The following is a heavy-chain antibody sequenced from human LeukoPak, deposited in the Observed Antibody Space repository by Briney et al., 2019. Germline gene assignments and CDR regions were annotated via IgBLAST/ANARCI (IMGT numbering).Heavy chain of an antibody. CDR1: GFTFSSYA. CDR3: AKGDYYDSSGYLDY. D-gene: IGHD3-22*01. CDR2: ISGSGGST. J-gene: IGHJ4*02. Sequence: GGSLRLSCAASGFTFSSYAMSWVRQAPGKGLEWVSAISGSGGSTYYADSVKGRFTISRDNSKNTLYLQMNSLRAEDTAVYYCAKGDYYDSSGYLDYWGQGTLVTVSS. V-gene: IGHV3-23*01.